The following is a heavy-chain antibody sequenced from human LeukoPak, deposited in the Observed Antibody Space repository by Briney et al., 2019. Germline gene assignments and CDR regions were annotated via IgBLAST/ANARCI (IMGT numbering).Heavy chain of an antibody. Sequence: VRQXPGKGLEWXANIKKDGSETYYVDSVKGRFTISRDNAKNSLYLQMNSLRAEDTAMYYCARGRYSGTTYYFDYWGQGTLVTVSS. D-gene: IGHD5-12*01. CDR2: IKKDGSET. J-gene: IGHJ4*02. V-gene: IGHV3-7*03. CDR3: ARGRYSGTTYYFDY.